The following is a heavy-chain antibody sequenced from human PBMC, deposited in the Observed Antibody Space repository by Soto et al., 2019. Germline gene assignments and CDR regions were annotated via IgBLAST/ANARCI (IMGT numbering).Heavy chain of an antibody. V-gene: IGHV1-18*01. Sequence: QVQLVQSGAEVKKPGASVKVSCKASGYTFTSYGISWVRQAPGQGLEWMGWISAYNGNTNYAQKLQGRVTMTTDTSTSTAYMELRSLRSDDTAVYYCARGIVNYDFWRGYFVSADDFDYWGQGTLVTVSS. CDR3: ARGIVNYDFWRGYFVSADDFDY. D-gene: IGHD3-3*01. J-gene: IGHJ4*02. CDR2: ISAYNGNT. CDR1: GYTFTSYG.